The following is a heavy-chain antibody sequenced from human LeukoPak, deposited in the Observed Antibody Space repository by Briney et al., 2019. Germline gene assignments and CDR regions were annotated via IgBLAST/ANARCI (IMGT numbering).Heavy chain of an antibody. CDR1: GYTFTGYY. Sequence: SVTETLMARGYTFTGYYMDWVRPAPGQGLEWMGWINPNSGGTNYAQKFHGRVTMTRDTSISTAYMELSRLRSDDTAVYYCAREVAVAGNGGTSYMDVWGQGTTVTVSS. CDR3: AREVAVAGNGGTSYMDV. CDR2: INPNSGGT. D-gene: IGHD6-19*01. V-gene: IGHV1-2*02. J-gene: IGHJ6*03.